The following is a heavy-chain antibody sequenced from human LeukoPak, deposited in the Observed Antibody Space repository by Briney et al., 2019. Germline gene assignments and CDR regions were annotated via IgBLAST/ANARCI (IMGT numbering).Heavy chain of an antibody. D-gene: IGHD3-22*01. J-gene: IGHJ4*02. Sequence: NPSETLSLTCTVSGGSISSSSYYWGWIRQPPGKGLEWIGSIYYSGSTYYNPSLKSRVTISVDTSKNQFSLKLSSVTAADTAVYYCARDRSHHYDSSGFDYWGQGTLVTVSS. CDR2: IYYSGST. CDR3: ARDRSHHYDSSGFDY. CDR1: GGSISSSSYY. V-gene: IGHV4-39*07.